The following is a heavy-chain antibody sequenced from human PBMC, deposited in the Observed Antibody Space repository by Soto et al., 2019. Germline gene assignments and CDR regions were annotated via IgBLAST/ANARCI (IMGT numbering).Heavy chain of an antibody. D-gene: IGHD5-18*01. Sequence: SETLSLTCAVSGGSISSSNWWSWVRQPPGKGLEWIGEIYHSGSTNYNPSLKSRVTISVDKSKNQFSLKLSSVTAAGTAVYYCARDQRGYSYGFDYWGQGTLVTVSS. CDR3: ARDQRGYSYGFDY. J-gene: IGHJ4*02. V-gene: IGHV4-4*02. CDR1: GGSISSSNW. CDR2: IYHSGST.